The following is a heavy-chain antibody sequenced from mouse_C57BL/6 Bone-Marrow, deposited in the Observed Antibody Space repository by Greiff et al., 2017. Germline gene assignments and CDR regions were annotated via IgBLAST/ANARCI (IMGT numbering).Heavy chain of an antibody. J-gene: IGHJ1*03. Sequence: QVQLQQSGPELVKPGASVKLSCKASGYTFTSYDINWVKQRTGQGLVWIGWIYPRDGSTTYNEKFKCKATLTVETSSSTAYRELHSLTAEDSAVDFCARLEFDGSIGDWYFDVWGTGTTVTVSS. V-gene: IGHV1-85*01. D-gene: IGHD1-1*01. CDR1: GYTFTSYD. CDR3: ARLEFDGSIGDWYFDV. CDR2: IYPRDGST.